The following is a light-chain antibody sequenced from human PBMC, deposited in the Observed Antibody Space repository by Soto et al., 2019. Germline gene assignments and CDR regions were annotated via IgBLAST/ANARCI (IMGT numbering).Light chain of an antibody. CDR1: QSITSRY. CDR3: QQYNNWPTWT. CDR2: GAS. V-gene: IGKV3-15*01. Sequence: IVLTQSPVTLSFSPCERATLSCSSIQSITSRYLAWYQQKPGQAPRLLIYGASTRATGIPARFSGSGSGTEFTLTISSLQSEDFAVYYCQQYNNWPTWTFGQGTKVDI. J-gene: IGKJ1*01.